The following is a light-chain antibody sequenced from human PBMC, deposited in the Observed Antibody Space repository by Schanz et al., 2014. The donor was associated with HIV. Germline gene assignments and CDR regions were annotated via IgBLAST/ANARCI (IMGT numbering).Light chain of an antibody. J-gene: IGKJ1*01. CDR3: QQYGSPPWT. Sequence: EIVLTQSPGTLSLFPGERATLSCRASQSVSSNFLAWYQQKPNQAPRLLIFGASNRATGIPDRFSGSESGTDFTLTISRVEPEDYAVYYCQQYGSPPWTFGQGTKVEVK. V-gene: IGKV3-20*01. CDR2: GAS. CDR1: QSVSSNF.